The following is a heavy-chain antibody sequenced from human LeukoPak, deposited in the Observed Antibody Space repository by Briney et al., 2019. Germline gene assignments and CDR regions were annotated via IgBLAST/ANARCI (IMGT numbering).Heavy chain of an antibody. D-gene: IGHD3-10*01. CDR3: ANGLYYGSGTNFYFDY. J-gene: IGHJ4*02. CDR1: GFTLTSYS. V-gene: IGHV3-23*01. CDR2: ISGSGGNT. Sequence: GGSLRHSRAHSGFTLTSYSMSWVRPAPGKGREWVSAISGSGGNTYFAASVKGPFTIPRDNSKNTLYLQMNSLRAEDAAVYYCANGLYYGSGTNFYFDYWGQGTLVTVSS.